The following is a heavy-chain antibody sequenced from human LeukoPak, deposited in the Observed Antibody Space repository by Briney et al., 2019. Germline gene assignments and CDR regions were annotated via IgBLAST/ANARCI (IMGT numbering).Heavy chain of an antibody. Sequence: PSETLSLTCAVYGGSFSGYYWSWLRQPPGKGLEGIGEINHSGSTNYNPSLKSRVTISVDTSKNQFSLKLSSVTAADTAVYYCARGVTAAAGSWFDPWGQGTLVTVSS. CDR1: GGSFSGYY. J-gene: IGHJ5*02. D-gene: IGHD6-13*01. CDR3: ARGVTAAAGSWFDP. CDR2: INHSGST. V-gene: IGHV4-34*01.